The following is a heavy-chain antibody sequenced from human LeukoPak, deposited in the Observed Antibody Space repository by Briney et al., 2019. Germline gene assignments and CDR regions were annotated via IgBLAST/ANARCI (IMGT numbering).Heavy chain of an antibody. CDR1: GITLSDSV. V-gene: IGHV3-73*01. J-gene: IGHJ3*02. D-gene: IGHD3-10*01. Sequence: GGSLRLSCAASGITLSDSVMHWVRQAPGKGLEWVGRIRRKGNNYATAYVASVKGRFTISRDDSRNTAYLQMNSLRTEGTAVYYCTRQDSLQWFRESPEVFDIWGGGTMLTV. CDR2: IRRKGNNYAT. CDR3: TRQDSLQWFRESPEVFDI.